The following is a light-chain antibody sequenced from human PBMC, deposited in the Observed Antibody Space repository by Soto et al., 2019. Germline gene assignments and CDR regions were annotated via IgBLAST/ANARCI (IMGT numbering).Light chain of an antibody. CDR1: QSISSW. J-gene: IGKJ1*01. CDR3: QQYNTYWT. CDR2: DAS. Sequence: DIQMTQSPPTLSASVGDRVTITCRASQSISSWLAWYQQKPGKAPKLLIYDASSLESGVPSRFSGSGSGQEFTLTINSLQPDDFTTYYCQQYNTYWTFGQGTKVEI. V-gene: IGKV1-5*01.